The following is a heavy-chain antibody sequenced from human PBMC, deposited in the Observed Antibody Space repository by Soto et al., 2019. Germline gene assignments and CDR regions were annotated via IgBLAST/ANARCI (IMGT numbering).Heavy chain of an antibody. D-gene: IGHD6-19*01. CDR1: GFTFSSYG. Sequence: GGSLRLSCAASGFTFSSYGMHWVRQAPGKGLEWVAVTSYDGSNKYYADSVKGRFTISRDNSKNTLYLQMNSLRAEDTAVYYCAKGAVAGMSPYYYYGMDVWGQGTTVTVSS. CDR2: TSYDGSNK. J-gene: IGHJ6*02. V-gene: IGHV3-30*18. CDR3: AKGAVAGMSPYYYYGMDV.